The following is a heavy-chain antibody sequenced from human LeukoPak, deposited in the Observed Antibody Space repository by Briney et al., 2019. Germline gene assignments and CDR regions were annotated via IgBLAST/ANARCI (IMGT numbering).Heavy chain of an antibody. CDR2: ISGSGGST. Sequence: GGSLRLSCAASGFTFSSYAMSWVRQAPGKGLEWVSAISGSGGSTYYADSVKGRFTISRDNVKNTLYLQMDSLRAEDTAVYYCAKDRGGLWLFDYWGQGTLVTVSS. V-gene: IGHV3-23*01. J-gene: IGHJ4*02. CDR1: GFTFSSYA. D-gene: IGHD4/OR15-4a*01. CDR3: AKDRGGLWLFDY.